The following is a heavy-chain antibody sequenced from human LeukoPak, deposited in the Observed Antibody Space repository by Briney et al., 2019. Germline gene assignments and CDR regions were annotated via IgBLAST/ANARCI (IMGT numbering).Heavy chain of an antibody. CDR3: ARHGILTDHSIRY. CDR1: GGCLTTHTFY. Sequence: PSETLSLTCTLSGGCLTTHTFYWGWIRQPLGKGLEWIGTVYYTGITHYNPSLKSRITISVDTSKNHFSLNLTSVTAADTAVYFCARHGILTDHSIRYWGQGLLVTVSS. J-gene: IGHJ4*02. V-gene: IGHV4-39*01. D-gene: IGHD3-9*01. CDR2: VYYTGIT.